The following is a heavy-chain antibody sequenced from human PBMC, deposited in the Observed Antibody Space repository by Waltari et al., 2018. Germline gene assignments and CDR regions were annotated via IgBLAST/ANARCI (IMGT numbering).Heavy chain of an antibody. D-gene: IGHD7-27*01. CDR2: VNHDGTHT. V-gene: IGHV3-74*01. CDR3: ARDTPGDGIDY. Sequence: DVQLVESGGGIGRPGGALRLSCVASGFSFSDYWMHWVRQDPEKGLVWVAHVNHDGTHTTYADSVKGRFTVSRDNAKNTVYLQMNSLRADDTAVYFCARDTPGDGIDYWGQGTLVTVSS. CDR1: GFSFSDYW. J-gene: IGHJ4*02.